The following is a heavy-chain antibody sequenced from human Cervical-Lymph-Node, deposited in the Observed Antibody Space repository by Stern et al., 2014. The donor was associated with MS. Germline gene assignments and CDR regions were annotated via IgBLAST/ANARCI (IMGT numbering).Heavy chain of an antibody. CDR2: ISADSGNT. V-gene: IGHV1-18*01. Sequence: VQLVESGTEVKKPGASVLVSCKASGYTFTTYGIPWVRQAPGQGLEWMGWISADSGNTKYAQKFQDRGTMTRDTTTGTAYMEVRSLRSEDTAVYYCARDKMHAFDYWGQGTQVTVPS. CDR3: ARDKMHAFDY. J-gene: IGHJ4*02. D-gene: IGHD2-8*01. CDR1: GYTFTTYG.